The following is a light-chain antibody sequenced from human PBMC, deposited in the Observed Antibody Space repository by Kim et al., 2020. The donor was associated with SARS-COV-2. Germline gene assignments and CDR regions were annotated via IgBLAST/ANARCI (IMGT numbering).Light chain of an antibody. CDR1: SSNIGSNY. CDR3: ATWDDSLSGWV. V-gene: IGLV1-47*01. Sequence: GQGVTICCTGSSSNIGSNYVYWYQQRPGTAPKLLIYRNNQRPSGVPDRFSGSKSGTSASLAISGLRSEDEADYYCATWDDSLSGWVFGGGTQLTVL. J-gene: IGLJ3*02. CDR2: RNN.